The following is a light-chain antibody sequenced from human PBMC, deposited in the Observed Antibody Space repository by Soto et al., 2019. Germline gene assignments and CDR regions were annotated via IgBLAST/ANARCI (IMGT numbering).Light chain of an antibody. CDR2: RAS. Sequence: VMTQSPPTLSVSPGERATLSCRASQSISTNVAWFQQKPGQAPSLLIFRASIRASGVPARFSGSGSGTEFTLTISSLQSEDFAVYFCHQYENWPKTFGQGTKVDIK. CDR1: QSISTN. J-gene: IGKJ1*01. V-gene: IGKV3-15*01. CDR3: HQYENWPKT.